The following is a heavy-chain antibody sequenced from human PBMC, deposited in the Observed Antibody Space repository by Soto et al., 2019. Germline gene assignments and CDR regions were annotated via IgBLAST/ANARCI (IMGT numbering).Heavy chain of an antibody. V-gene: IGHV1-8*01. D-gene: IGHD4-17*01. CDR1: GYTFTSYD. CDR2: MNPNSGNT. CDR3: AISGTTVTETLGYFDL. Sequence: QVQLVQSGAEVKKPGASVKVSCKASGYTFTSYDINWVRQATGQGLERMGWMNPNSGNTGYVQKFQGRVTMTRNTSRSTAYMEVSSLRSEDTAVYYCAISGTTVTETLGYFDLWGRGTLVTVSS. J-gene: IGHJ2*01.